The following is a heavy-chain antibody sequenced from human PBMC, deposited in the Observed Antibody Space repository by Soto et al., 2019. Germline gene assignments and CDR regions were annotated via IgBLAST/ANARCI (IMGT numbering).Heavy chain of an antibody. CDR1: GYSISSGYY. Sequence: SETLSLTCAVSGYSISSGYYWGWIRQPPGKGLELIGYIYQSGVSYYNPSLKSRVTISVDTSKNHFSLKLSSVTAADTAVYYCAKYDSSGWFDPWGQGTLVTSPQ. CDR3: AKYDSSGWFDP. CDR2: IYQSGVS. D-gene: IGHD3-22*01. J-gene: IGHJ5*02. V-gene: IGHV4-38-2*01.